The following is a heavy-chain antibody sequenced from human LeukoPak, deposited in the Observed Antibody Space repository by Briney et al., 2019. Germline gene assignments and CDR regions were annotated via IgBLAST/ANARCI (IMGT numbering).Heavy chain of an antibody. J-gene: IGHJ4*02. Sequence: GASVKVSCKASGYTFTSYYMHWVRQAPGQGLEWMGIINPSGGSTSYAQKLQGRVTMTRDTSTSTVYMELSSLRSEDTAVYYCARDLSGVTRFDYWGQGTLVTVSS. V-gene: IGHV1-46*01. CDR3: ARDLSGVTRFDY. CDR1: GYTFTSYY. CDR2: INPSGGST. D-gene: IGHD2-2*01.